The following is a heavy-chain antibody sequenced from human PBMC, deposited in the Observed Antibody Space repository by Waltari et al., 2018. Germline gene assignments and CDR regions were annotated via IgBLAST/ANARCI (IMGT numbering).Heavy chain of an antibody. Sequence: RLQLQESGPGLLQPSETLSLTCPVSGGSITLRTSLWGWIRQPPGKGLEWIGSINHRGNTYYNPSLKNGVTISVDRSKNQFSLKVNSVTAADTAVYYCVRDRERVALLNWFDPWGQGTLVTVSS. V-gene: IGHV4-39*06. J-gene: IGHJ5*02. CDR2: INHRGNT. D-gene: IGHD2-15*01. CDR1: GGSITLRTSL. CDR3: VRDRERVALLNWFDP.